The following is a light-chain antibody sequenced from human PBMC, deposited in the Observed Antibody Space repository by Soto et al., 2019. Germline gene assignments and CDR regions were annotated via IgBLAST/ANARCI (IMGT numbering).Light chain of an antibody. Sequence: EIVMTQSPATLSVSPGERATLSCRASQSISSNLVWYQQKAGQAPRLLIYGASTRATGIPARFSGSGSVTEFTLTISSLQSEDFAVYYCQQRSNWPPEITFGQGTRLEI. J-gene: IGKJ5*01. CDR2: GAS. CDR1: QSISSN. V-gene: IGKV3-15*01. CDR3: QQRSNWPPEIT.